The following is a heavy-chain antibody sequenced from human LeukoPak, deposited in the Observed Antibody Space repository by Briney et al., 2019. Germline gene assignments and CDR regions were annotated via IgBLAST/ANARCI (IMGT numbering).Heavy chain of an antibody. J-gene: IGHJ4*02. CDR3: ARRCSGWFGWIFDY. D-gene: IGHD6-19*01. Sequence: PSETLSLTCTVSGGSISSISYYWGWIRQPPGKGLEWIGSIYYSGSTYYNPSLKSRVTVAVDTSKNQFSMQLSSVPEADTAVYYCARRCSGWFGWIFDYWGQGNLVTVSS. V-gene: IGHV4-39*01. CDR2: IYYSGST. CDR1: GGSISSISYY.